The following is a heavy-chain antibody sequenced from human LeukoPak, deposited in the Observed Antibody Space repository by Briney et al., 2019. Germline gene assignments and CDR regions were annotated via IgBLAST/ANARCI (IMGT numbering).Heavy chain of an antibody. D-gene: IGHD2-8*01. V-gene: IGHV3-48*04. CDR1: GFTFSRDS. CDR2: ISSSSSTI. J-gene: IGHJ4*02. Sequence: GGSLRLSCAASGFTFSRDSMNWVRQAPGKGLEWVSYISSSSSTIYYADSVKGRFTISRDNAKNSLYLQMNSLRAEDTAVYYCARDRESGVPYYFDYWGQGTLVTVSS. CDR3: ARDRESGVPYYFDY.